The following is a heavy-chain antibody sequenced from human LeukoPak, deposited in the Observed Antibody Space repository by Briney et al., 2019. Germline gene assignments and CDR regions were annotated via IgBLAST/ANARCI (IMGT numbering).Heavy chain of an antibody. CDR1: GGSFSGYY. CDR2: INHSGGT. CDR3: ARDDYGDGVGY. J-gene: IGHJ4*02. D-gene: IGHD4-17*01. Sequence: PSETLSLTCAVYGGSFSGYYWSWIRQPPGKGLEWIGEINHSGGTNYNPSLKSRVTISVDTSKNQFSLKLSSVTAADTAVYYCARDDYGDGVGYWGQGTLVTVSS. V-gene: IGHV4-34*01.